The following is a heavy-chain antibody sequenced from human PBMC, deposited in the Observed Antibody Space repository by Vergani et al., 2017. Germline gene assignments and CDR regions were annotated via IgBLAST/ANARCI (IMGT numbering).Heavy chain of an antibody. D-gene: IGHD6-6*01. CDR2: MNHSGST. J-gene: IGHJ4*02. CDR1: GGSFSGYY. CDR3: ARGSIAARPLDY. Sequence: QVQLQQWGAGLLKPSETLSLTCAVYGGSFSGYYWSWIRQPPGKGLEWIGEMNHSGSTNYNPSLKSRVTISVDTSKNQFSLKLSSVTAADTAVYYCARGSIAARPLDYWGQGTLVTVSS. V-gene: IGHV4-34*01.